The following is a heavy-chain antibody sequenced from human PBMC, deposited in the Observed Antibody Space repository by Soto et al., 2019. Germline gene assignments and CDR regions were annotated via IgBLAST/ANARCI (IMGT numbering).Heavy chain of an antibody. V-gene: IGHV4-59*01. J-gene: IGHJ6*03. D-gene: IGHD6-13*01. Sequence: ASETLSLTCTVSGGSISSYYWSCIRQPPGKRLEWIGYIYYSGSTNYNPSLKSRVTISVDTSKNQFSLKLSSVTAADTAVYYCTRDRAISTAGHYYYYMDVWGKGTTVTVSX. CDR3: TRDRAISTAGHYYYYMDV. CDR1: GGSISSYY. CDR2: IYYSGST.